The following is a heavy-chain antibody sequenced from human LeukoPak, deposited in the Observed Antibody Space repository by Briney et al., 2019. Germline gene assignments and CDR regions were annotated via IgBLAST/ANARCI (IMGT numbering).Heavy chain of an antibody. D-gene: IGHD1-14*01. V-gene: IGHV5-51*01. J-gene: IGHJ6*02. CDR3: ARRYENYYYGMDV. Sequence: GESLKISCKGSGYSFTSYWIGWVRQMPGKGLEWMGIIYPGDSGTRYSPSFQGQVTILADKSISTAYLQWSSLKASDTAMYYCARRYENYYYGMDVWGQGTTVTVSS. CDR1: GYSFTSYW. CDR2: IYPGDSGT.